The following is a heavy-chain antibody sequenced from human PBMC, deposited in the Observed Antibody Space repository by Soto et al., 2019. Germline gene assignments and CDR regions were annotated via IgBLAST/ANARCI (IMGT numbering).Heavy chain of an antibody. CDR1: GYTFTSYG. CDR3: AAVPGIAVAGTRDYYCDGMDV. CDR2: ISAYNGNT. J-gene: IGHJ6*02. V-gene: IGHV1-18*01. Sequence: QVQLVQSGAEVKKPGASVKVSCKASGYTFTSYGISWVRQAPGQGLEWMGWISAYNGNTNYAQKLQGRVTMTTDTKTSRDDMVLGSMRSVEAAVDYCAAVPGIAVAGTRDYYCDGMDVWGQGTTVTVSS. D-gene: IGHD6-19*01.